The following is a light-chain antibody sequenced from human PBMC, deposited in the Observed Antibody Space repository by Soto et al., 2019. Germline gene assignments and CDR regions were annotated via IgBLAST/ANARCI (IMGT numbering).Light chain of an antibody. CDR3: NSYTSSSTVV. CDR2: DVS. V-gene: IGLV2-14*03. Sequence: QSALTQPASVSGSPGQSITISCTGTSSDVGGYNSVSWYQQHPGKAPKVMIYDVSNRPSGVSNRFSGSKSGNTASLTISGLQAEDEADYYCNSYTSSSTVVFGGGTKLTVL. CDR1: SSDVGGYNS. J-gene: IGLJ2*01.